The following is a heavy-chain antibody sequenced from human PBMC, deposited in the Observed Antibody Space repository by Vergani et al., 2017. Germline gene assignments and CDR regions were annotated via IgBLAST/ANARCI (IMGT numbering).Heavy chain of an antibody. J-gene: IGHJ5*02. CDR1: GFTFSAYG. CDR2: SWYDGNNQ. Sequence: QVQLVESGGGVVQPGRSLRLSCAASGFTFSAYGMQWVRQAPGKGREWVAVSWYDGNNQYYADSVKGRFTISRDNSKKTLYLQMNSLGVEDTAVYYCSRDRRIMYNWFDPWGQGTLVTVSS. D-gene: IGHD3-16*01. CDR3: SRDRRIMYNWFDP. V-gene: IGHV3-33*01.